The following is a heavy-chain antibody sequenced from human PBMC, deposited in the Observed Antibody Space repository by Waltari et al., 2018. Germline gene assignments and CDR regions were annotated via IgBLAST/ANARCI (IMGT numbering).Heavy chain of an antibody. Sequence: QVQLQESGPGLVKPSETLSLTCTVSGGSISSYYWSWIRQPPGKGLEWIGYIYYSGSTNYNPSLKSRVTISVDTSKNQFSLKLSSVTAADTAVYYCARGCSGGSCSYYYYYYMDVWGKGTTVTVSS. CDR3: ARGCSGGSCSYYYYYYMDV. CDR1: GGSISSYY. CDR2: IYYSGST. V-gene: IGHV4-59*01. J-gene: IGHJ6*03. D-gene: IGHD2-15*01.